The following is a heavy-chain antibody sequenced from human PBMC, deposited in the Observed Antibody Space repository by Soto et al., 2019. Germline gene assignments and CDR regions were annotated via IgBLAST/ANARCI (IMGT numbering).Heavy chain of an antibody. J-gene: IGHJ6*02. D-gene: IGHD1-1*01. CDR2: MNPNSGNT. CDR3: AGNRGLGMDV. V-gene: IGHV1-8*01. CDR1: GSTFTSYD. Sequence: GSVKVSCTASGSTFTSYDINWVRQATGQGLEWMGWMNPNSGNTGYAQKFQGRVTMTRNTSISTAYMELSSLRSEDTAVYYCAGNRGLGMDVWGQGTTVTVSS.